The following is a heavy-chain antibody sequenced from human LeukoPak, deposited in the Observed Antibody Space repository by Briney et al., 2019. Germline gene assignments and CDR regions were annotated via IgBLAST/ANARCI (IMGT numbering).Heavy chain of an antibody. CDR1: GGSISSYY. J-gene: IGHJ6*02. CDR2: IYYSGST. V-gene: IGHV4-59*01. D-gene: IGHD1-1*01. CDR3: ARSKYNWNDADYYYYGMDV. Sequence: PSETLSLTCTVSGGSISSYYWSWIRQPPGKGLEWIGYIYYSGSTNYNPSLKSRVTISVDTSKNQFSLKLSSVTAADTAVYYCARSKYNWNDADYYYYGMDVWGQGTTVTVSS.